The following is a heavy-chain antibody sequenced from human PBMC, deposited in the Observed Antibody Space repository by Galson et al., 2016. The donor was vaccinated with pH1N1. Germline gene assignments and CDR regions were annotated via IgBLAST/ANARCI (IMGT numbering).Heavy chain of an antibody. Sequence: PALVKPTQTLTLTCSFSGFSLSSRGVGVGWVRQSPGKAPQWLALIYWDGNYHYSPSLKTRLTITKDTTRNRVVLTMTNMAPVDTATYYCAHSVGNSETTQKAFDYWGQGTLVTVSS. CDR3: AHSVGNSETTQKAFDY. D-gene: IGHD4-17*01. J-gene: IGHJ4*02. CDR2: IYWDGNY. CDR1: GFSLSSRGVG. V-gene: IGHV2-5*02.